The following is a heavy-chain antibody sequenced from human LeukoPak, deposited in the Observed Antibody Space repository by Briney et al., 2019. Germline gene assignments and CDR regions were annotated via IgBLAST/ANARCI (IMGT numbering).Heavy chain of an antibody. V-gene: IGHV4-34*01. Sequence: SETLSLTCAVYGGSFSGYYWSWIRQPPGKGLEWIGEINHSGSTNYNPSLKSRVTISVDTSKNQFSLKLSSVTAADTAVYYCAREGDQQWLDYWGQGTLVTVSS. CDR3: AREGDQQWLDY. CDR1: GGSFSGYY. D-gene: IGHD6-19*01. J-gene: IGHJ4*02. CDR2: INHSGST.